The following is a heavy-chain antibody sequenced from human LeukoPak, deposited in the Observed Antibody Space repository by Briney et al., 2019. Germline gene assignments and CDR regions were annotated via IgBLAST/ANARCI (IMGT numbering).Heavy chain of an antibody. D-gene: IGHD6-19*01. J-gene: IGHJ4*02. V-gene: IGHV4-4*02. Sequence: PSGTLSLTCAVSGDSISTNNWWTWVRQPSGKGLEWIGEIYHSGITNYNPSLKSRVTISVDKSKSQFSLKLNSVTAADTAVYYCARGPGSGWYRVDYWGQGTLVTVSS. CDR3: ARGPGSGWYRVDY. CDR2: IYHSGIT. CDR1: GDSISTNNW.